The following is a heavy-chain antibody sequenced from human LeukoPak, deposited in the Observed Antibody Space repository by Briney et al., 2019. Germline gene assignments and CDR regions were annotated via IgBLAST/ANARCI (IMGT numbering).Heavy chain of an antibody. V-gene: IGHV3-30*09. D-gene: IGHD5-24*01. CDR3: AREFGHNRWYFDY. J-gene: IGHJ4*02. Sequence: TGGSLRVSCEASGFTFSSYAMHWVRQAPGEGLEWVSIISYDAGYKYYADSVKGRFAISRDNSLNTLHLQMNSLRTEDTAVYYCAREFGHNRWYFDYWGQGALVTVSS. CDR1: GFTFSSYA. CDR2: ISYDAGYK.